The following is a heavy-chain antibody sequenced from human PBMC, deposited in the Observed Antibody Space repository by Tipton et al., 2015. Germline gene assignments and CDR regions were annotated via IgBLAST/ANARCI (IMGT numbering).Heavy chain of an antibody. CDR1: GFTFSSYA. CDR3: AKQFLDAD. V-gene: IGHV3-23*01. CDR2: ISESGGNT. Sequence: SLRLSCAASGFTFSSYAMNWVRQAPGKGLERVSSISESGGNTDYADSVKGRFTISRDNSNNTLYLQMSSLRPEDTAVYYCAKQFLDADWGQGTLVTVSP. J-gene: IGHJ4*02. D-gene: IGHD1-1*01.